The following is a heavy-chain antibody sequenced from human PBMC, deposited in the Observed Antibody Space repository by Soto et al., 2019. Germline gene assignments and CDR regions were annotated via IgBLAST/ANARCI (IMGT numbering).Heavy chain of an antibody. CDR2: INPSGGST. D-gene: IGHD6-13*01. J-gene: IGHJ6*02. CDR1: GYTFTSYY. Sequence: GASVKVSCKASGYTFTSYYMHWVRQAPGQGLEWMGIINPSGGSTSYAQKFQGRVTMTRDTSTSTVYMELSSLRSEDTAVYYCARDLIIAPLNYGMDVWVQGTTVTVSS. V-gene: IGHV1-46*01. CDR3: ARDLIIAPLNYGMDV.